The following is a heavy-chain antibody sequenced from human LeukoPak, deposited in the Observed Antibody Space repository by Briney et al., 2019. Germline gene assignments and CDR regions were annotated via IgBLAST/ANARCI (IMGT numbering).Heavy chain of an antibody. CDR3: ARGKSSPHAFDI. J-gene: IGHJ3*02. CDR2: INHSGSS. Sequence: SETLSLTCAVYGGSFSGYYWSWIRQSPGKGLEWIGKINHSGSSNYNPSLKSRVTTSVDTSKNQFSLKLTSVTAADTAVYYCARGKSSPHAFDIWGQGTMVTVSS. CDR1: GGSFSGYY. V-gene: IGHV4-34*01.